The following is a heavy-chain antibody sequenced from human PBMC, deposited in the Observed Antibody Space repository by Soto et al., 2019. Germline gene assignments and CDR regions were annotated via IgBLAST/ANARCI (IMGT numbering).Heavy chain of an antibody. CDR3: ARGAGSLGYYDYWSGYYPDGMDV. CDR2: IYYSGST. D-gene: IGHD3-3*01. V-gene: IGHV4-31*03. J-gene: IGHJ6*02. CDR1: GGSISSGGYY. Sequence: SETLSLTCTVSGGSISSGGYYWSWIRQHPGKGLEWIGYIYYSGSTYYNPSLKSRVTISVDTSKNQFSLKLSSVTAADTAVYYCARGAGSLGYYDYWSGYYPDGMDVWGQGTTVTVSS.